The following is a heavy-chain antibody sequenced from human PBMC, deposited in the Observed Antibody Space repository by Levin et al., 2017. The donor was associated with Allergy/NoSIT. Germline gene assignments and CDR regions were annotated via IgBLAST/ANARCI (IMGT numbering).Heavy chain of an antibody. CDR3: AKVPGSGSYLGGVTPAAYFDY. CDR2: ISYDGSKK. J-gene: IGHJ4*02. D-gene: IGHD3-10*01. Sequence: GESLKISCAASGFIFSSYGMHWVRQAPGKGLEWVTVISYDGSKKYYADSVKGRFTISRDNSKNTLYLQMNSLRAEDTAVYYCAKVPGSGSYLGGVTPAAYFDYWGQGTLVTVSS. CDR1: GFIFSSYG. V-gene: IGHV3-30*18.